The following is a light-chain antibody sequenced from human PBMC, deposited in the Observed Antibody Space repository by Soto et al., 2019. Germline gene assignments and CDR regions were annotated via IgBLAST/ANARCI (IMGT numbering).Light chain of an antibody. Sequence: EIVLTQSPATLSLSPGERATLSCRASQSVSSYLAWYQQKPGQAPRLLIYDASNRATGIPARFSGSGSGTDFTLTISSLEPEDFATYYCQHYDNLPRYTFGLGTKLEIK. CDR3: QHYDNLPRYT. CDR2: DAS. CDR1: QSVSSY. J-gene: IGKJ2*01. V-gene: IGKV3-11*01.